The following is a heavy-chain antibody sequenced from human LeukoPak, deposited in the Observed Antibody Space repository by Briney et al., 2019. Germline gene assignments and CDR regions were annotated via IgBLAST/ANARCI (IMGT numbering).Heavy chain of an antibody. CDR2: INSDGSST. J-gene: IGHJ4*02. V-gene: IGHV3-74*01. CDR3: ATRSLLGAIHY. Sequence: QAGGSLRLSCAASGFTFSSYWMHWVRQAPGKGLVWVSRINSDGSSTSYADSVKGRFTISRDNAMNTLYLQMNSLRAEDTAVYYCATRSLLGAIHYWGQGTLVTVSS. CDR1: GFTFSSYW. D-gene: IGHD1-26*01.